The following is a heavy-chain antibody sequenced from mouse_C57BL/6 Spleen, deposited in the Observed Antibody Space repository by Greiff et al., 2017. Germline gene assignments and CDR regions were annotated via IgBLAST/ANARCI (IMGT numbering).Heavy chain of an antibody. CDR1: GYAFSSSW. CDR2: IYPGDGDT. D-gene: IGHD4-1*01. CDR3: ARSSNWDGMWYFDV. J-gene: IGHJ1*03. Sequence: QVQLQQSGPELVKPGASVKISCKASGYAFSSSWMNWVKQRPGKGLEWIGRIYPGDGDTNYKGKFKGEATLTADKSSSTAYMQLSSLTSEDSAVYFGARSSNWDGMWYFDVWGTGTTVTVSS. V-gene: IGHV1-82*01.